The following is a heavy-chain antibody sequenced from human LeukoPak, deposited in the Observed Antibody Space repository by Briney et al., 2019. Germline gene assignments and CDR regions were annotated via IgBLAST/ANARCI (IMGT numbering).Heavy chain of an antibody. D-gene: IGHD5-12*01. CDR1: GFTFSSYA. CDR3: AKQKWLVPWGYDY. V-gene: IGHV3-23*01. J-gene: IGHJ4*02. Sequence: PGGSLRLSCAASGFTFSSYAMSWVRQAPEKGLEWVSTVSGSGSGTYYADSVKGRFTISRDNSKNTLYLQMNSLRAEDTAVYYCAKQKWLVPWGYDYWGQGTLVAVSS. CDR2: VSGSGSGT.